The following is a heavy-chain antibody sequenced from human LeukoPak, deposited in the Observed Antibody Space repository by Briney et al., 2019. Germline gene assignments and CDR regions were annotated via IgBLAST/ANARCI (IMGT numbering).Heavy chain of an antibody. Sequence: GGSLRLSCAASGFTFSSYWMSWVRQAPGKGLEWVSFIYSDNTHYSDSVKGRFTISRDNSKNTLYLQMNSLRAEDTAVYYCTMQEGYYYYMDVWGKGTTVTVSS. J-gene: IGHJ6*03. CDR1: GFTFSSYW. V-gene: IGHV3-53*01. CDR3: TMQEGYYYYMDV. CDR2: IYSDNT.